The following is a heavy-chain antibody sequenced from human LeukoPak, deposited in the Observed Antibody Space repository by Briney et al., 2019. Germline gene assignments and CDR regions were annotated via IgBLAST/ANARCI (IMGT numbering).Heavy chain of an antibody. D-gene: IGHD1-26*01. CDR1: GGSISSYY. V-gene: IGHV4-59*01. CDR2: IYYSGST. J-gene: IGHJ6*02. Sequence: SETLSLTCTVSGGSISSYYWRWIRQPPGKGLEWIGYIYYSGSTNYNPSLKSRVTISVDTSKNQFSLKLSSVTAADTAVYYCAREGSYYYYGMDVWGQGTTVTVSS. CDR3: AREGSYYYYGMDV.